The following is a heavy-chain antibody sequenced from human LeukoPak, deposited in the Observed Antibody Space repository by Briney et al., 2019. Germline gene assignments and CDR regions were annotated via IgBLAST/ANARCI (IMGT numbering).Heavy chain of an antibody. CDR2: INHIRST. J-gene: IGHJ5*02. CDR3: ARGVYNYGGHNWFDP. V-gene: IGHV4-34*01. Sequence: SETLSLTCAVYNGSFSGYSWSWIRQPPGKGLEWIGEINHIRSTNYNPSLKSRVTISVDTSKNQFSLKLSSVTAADTAVYYCARGVYNYGGHNWFDPWGQGTLVTVSS. D-gene: IGHD5-18*01. CDR1: NGSFSGYS.